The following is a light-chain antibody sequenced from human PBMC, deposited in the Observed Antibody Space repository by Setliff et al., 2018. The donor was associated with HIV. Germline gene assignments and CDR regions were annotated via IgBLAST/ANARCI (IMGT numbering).Light chain of an antibody. V-gene: IGLV2-23*02. CDR1: SSDVGNYNL. CDR2: EVT. CDR3: CSYAGSRTFYV. Sequence: QSALTQPASVSGSPGQSITISCSGTSSDVGNYNLVSWYQQPPGRAPKLMVYEVTKRPLGVSTRFSGSKSGNTASLTISGLLAEDEADYYRCSYAGSRTFYVFGTGTKV. J-gene: IGLJ1*01.